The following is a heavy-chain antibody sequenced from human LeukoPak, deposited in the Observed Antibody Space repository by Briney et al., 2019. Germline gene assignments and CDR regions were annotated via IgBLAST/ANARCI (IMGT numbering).Heavy chain of an antibody. J-gene: IGHJ4*02. Sequence: ASVKVSCKASGGMFSTTAINWVRQAPGQGLEWMGGNIPPFGTPDYAQKFQGRVTITADESTSTVYMELTSLTSEDTAVYYCARVLWNGDYPRFDYWGQGTLVTVSS. CDR3: ARVLWNGDYPRFDY. CDR1: GGMFSTTA. CDR2: NIPPFGTP. V-gene: IGHV1-69*13. D-gene: IGHD4-17*01.